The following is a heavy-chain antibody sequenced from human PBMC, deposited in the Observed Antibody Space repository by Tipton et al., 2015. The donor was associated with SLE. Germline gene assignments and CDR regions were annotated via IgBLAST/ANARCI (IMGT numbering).Heavy chain of an antibody. D-gene: IGHD6-13*01. J-gene: IGHJ5*02. CDR2: MCHSGIT. Sequence: TLSLTCSVSGASISTYYWGWIRQAPGKGLEWVGCMCHSGITNYNPSLKSRVTMSVDTSKNQLSLSLNSVTAADTAVYYCARGGGDSNSCQDLDRWGQGTLVTVSS. CDR1: GASISTYY. CDR3: ARGGGDSNSCQDLDR. V-gene: IGHV4-59*01.